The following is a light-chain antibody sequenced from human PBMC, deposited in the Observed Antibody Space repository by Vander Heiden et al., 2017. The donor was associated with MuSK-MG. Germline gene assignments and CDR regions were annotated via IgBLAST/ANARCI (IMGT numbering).Light chain of an antibody. CDR3: CSYAGSYTGV. J-gene: IGLJ3*02. Sequence: QSALTQPRAVSVSPGQSVTISCTGANTDVGDYNYVSRYQQHPGKAPKLMIYDVSERPSGVPVRFSGSKSANTPSLTISGRQAEDEADYYCCSYAGSYTGVFGGGTKLTVL. V-gene: IGLV2-11*01. CDR2: DVS. CDR1: NTDVGDYNY.